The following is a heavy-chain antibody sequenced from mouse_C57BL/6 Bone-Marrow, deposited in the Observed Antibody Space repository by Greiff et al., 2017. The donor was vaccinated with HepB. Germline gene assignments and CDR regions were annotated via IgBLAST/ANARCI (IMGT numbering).Heavy chain of an antibody. V-gene: IGHV6-6*01. J-gene: IGHJ1*03. D-gene: IGHD1-1*01. CDR1: GFTFSDAW. CDR3: TRGVLRGVWYFDV. CDR2: IRNKANNHAT. Sequence: EVHLVESGGGLVQPGGSMKLSCAASGFTFSDAWMDWVRQSPEKGLEWVAEIRNKANNHATYYAESVKGRFTISRDDSKSSVYLQMNSLRAEDTGIYYCTRGVLRGVWYFDVWGTGTTVTVSS.